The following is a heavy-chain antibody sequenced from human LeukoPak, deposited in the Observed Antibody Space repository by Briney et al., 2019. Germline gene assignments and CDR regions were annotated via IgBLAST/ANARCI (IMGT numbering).Heavy chain of an antibody. J-gene: IGHJ6*03. D-gene: IGHD2-8*01. V-gene: IGHV3-23*01. Sequence: GGSLRLSCAASGFTFSNYAMSWVRHAPGKGLEWVSAISGSGGSTYYADSVKGRFTISRDNSKNTLYLQMNSLRAEDTAVYYCTREACNGVCSYYYYYYYMDVWGKGTTVTVSS. CDR2: ISGSGGST. CDR3: TREACNGVCSYYYYYYYMDV. CDR1: GFTFSNYA.